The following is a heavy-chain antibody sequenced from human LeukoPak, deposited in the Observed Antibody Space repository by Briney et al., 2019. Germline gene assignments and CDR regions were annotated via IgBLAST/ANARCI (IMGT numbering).Heavy chain of an antibody. CDR3: ARAVRAYSGSYAY. V-gene: IGHV3-23*01. CDR2: ISASGGST. Sequence: PGGSLRLSCAASGFTFSSSAMSWVRQVPGKGLEWVSGISASGGSTYYADSVRGRFTISRDNSKNTLYLQMNSLRAEDTAVYYCARAVRAYSGSYAYWGQGTLVTVSS. D-gene: IGHD1-26*01. CDR1: GFTFSSSA. J-gene: IGHJ4*02.